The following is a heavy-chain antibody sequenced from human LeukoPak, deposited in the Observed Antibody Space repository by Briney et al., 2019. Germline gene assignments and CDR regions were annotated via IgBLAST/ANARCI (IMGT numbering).Heavy chain of an antibody. V-gene: IGHV1-18*01. Sequence: ASVKVSCKASGYTFTSYGISWVRQAPGQGLEWMGWISAYNGNTNYALKLQGRVTMTTDTSTSTAYMELRSLRSDDTAVYYCARGDLRYFDWLNAFDYWGQGTLVTVSS. D-gene: IGHD3-9*01. CDR1: GYTFTSYG. J-gene: IGHJ4*02. CDR2: ISAYNGNT. CDR3: ARGDLRYFDWLNAFDY.